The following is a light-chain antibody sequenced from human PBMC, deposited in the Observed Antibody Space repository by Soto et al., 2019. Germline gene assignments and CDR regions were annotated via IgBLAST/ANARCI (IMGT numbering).Light chain of an antibody. J-gene: IGKJ5*01. Sequence: EIVLTQSPGIISLSPGERATLSCRASQTVTSNYLAWYQQNPGQAPRLLIYGASSRATGIPDRFSGSGSGTDFGLTISRLEPEDGAVYYCLHYGHGRDTVGQWTRLETK. CDR1: QTVTSNY. CDR2: GAS. CDR3: LHYGHGRDT. V-gene: IGKV3-20*01.